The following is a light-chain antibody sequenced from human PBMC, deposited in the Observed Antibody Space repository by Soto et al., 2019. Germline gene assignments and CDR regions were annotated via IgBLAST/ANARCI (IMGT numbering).Light chain of an antibody. Sequence: DIVMTQSPDSLAVSLGERATINCKSSQSVLYSSNSKNYLAWYQQKPGQPPKLLIYWASTRESGVPDRFSGSGSGTDFTLTISNLQAEDWAVYYCQHYYSTPRTFGQGTTVEIK. J-gene: IGKJ1*01. CDR1: QSVLYSSNSKNY. CDR3: QHYYSTPRT. CDR2: WAS. V-gene: IGKV4-1*01.